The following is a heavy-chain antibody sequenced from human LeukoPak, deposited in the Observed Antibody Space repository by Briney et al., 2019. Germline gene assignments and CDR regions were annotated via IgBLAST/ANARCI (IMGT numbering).Heavy chain of an antibody. Sequence: GGSLRLSCAASGFTFSSYGMHWVRQAPGKGLEWVAFIRYDGSNKYYADSVKGRFTISRDNSKNTLYLQMNSLRAEDTAVYYCAKTLPASSGSYDFDYWGQGTLVTVSS. CDR2: IRYDGSNK. J-gene: IGHJ4*02. CDR3: AKTLPASSGSYDFDY. D-gene: IGHD1-26*01. V-gene: IGHV3-30*02. CDR1: GFTFSSYG.